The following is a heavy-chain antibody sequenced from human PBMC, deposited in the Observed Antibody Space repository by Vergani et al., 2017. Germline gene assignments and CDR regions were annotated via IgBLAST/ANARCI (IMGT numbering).Heavy chain of an antibody. J-gene: IGHJ3*02. CDR2: ISYDGSNK. CDR1: GFTFSRYA. D-gene: IGHD3-3*01. Sequence: QVQLVESGGGVVQPGGSLRLSCAASGFTFSRYAMHWVRQAPGKGLEWVAVISYDGSNKYYADSVKGRFTISRDNSKNTLYLQMRSLRAEDTAVYYCAKDESLSEADFFDIWGQGIMVTVSS. CDR3: AKDESLSEADFFDI. V-gene: IGHV3-30*15.